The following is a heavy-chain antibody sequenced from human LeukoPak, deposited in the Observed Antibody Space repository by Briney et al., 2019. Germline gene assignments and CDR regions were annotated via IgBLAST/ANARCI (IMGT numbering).Heavy chain of an antibody. CDR3: ARSPTYYYDSSGDY. CDR2: ISYDGSNK. J-gene: IGHJ4*02. D-gene: IGHD3-22*01. V-gene: IGHV3-30-3*01. CDR1: GFTFSSYA. Sequence: PGGSLRLSCAASGFTFSSYAMHWVRQAPGKGLEWVAVISYDGSNKYYADSVKGRFTISRDNSKNTLYLRMNSLRAEDTAVYYCARSPTYYYDSSGDYWGQGTLVTVSS.